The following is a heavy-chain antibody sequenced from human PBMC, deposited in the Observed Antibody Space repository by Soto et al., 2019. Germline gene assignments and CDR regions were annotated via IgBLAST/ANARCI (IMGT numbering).Heavy chain of an antibody. CDR1: GGSFSGYY. V-gene: IGHV4-34*01. J-gene: IGHJ3*02. CDR2: INHSGST. CDR3: ARDRIAAAFPTRYAFDI. Sequence: QVQLQQWGAGLLKPSETLSLTCAVYGGSFSGYYWSWIRQPPGKGLEWIGEINHSGSTNYSPSHKSRVTISVDTSKNQFSLKLSSVTAADTAVYYCARDRIAAAFPTRYAFDIWGQGTMVTVSS. D-gene: IGHD6-13*01.